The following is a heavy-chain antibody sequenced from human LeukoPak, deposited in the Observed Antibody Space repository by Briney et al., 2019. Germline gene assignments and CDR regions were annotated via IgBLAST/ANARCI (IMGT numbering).Heavy chain of an antibody. CDR2: IYPDDSDT. J-gene: IGHJ4*02. Sequence: GESLKISCKGSGYSFTNYWIGWVRQMPGKGLEWMGIIYPDDSDTTYRPSFQGQVTISADKSISTAYLQWSRLKASDTAMYYCARRSGYSRTFDYWGQGTLVTVSS. V-gene: IGHV5-51*01. D-gene: IGHD3-22*01. CDR3: ARRSGYSRTFDY. CDR1: GYSFTNYW.